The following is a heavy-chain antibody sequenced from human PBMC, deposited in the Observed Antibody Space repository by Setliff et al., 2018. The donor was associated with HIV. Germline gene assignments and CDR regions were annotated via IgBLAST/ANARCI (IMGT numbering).Heavy chain of an antibody. CDR2: IHYSGIT. CDR3: ARADLGPRYMDV. D-gene: IGHD3-16*01. Sequence: SETLSLTCNVSGGSMASYQWGWIRQPPGKGLEWIGNIHYSGITSYNPSLERRVTISVDTSKSQFSLKLTSVTPADTAVYYCARADLGPRYMDVWGKGTTVTVSS. CDR1: GGSMASYQ. V-gene: IGHV4-59*01. J-gene: IGHJ6*03.